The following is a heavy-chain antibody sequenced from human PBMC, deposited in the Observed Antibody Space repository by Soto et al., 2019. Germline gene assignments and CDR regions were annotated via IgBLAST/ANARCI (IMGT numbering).Heavy chain of an antibody. Sequence: QVQLQESGPGLVKPSQTLSLTCTVSGGSISSGGYYWSWIRQHPGKGLEWIGYIYYSGSTYYNPSLKGRITIPVDTSKNSFSLKLSSVTAADTAVYYCARGGYCSGGSRYLGRVGYWGQGTLVTVSS. CDR2: IYYSGST. CDR3: ARGGYCSGGSRYLGRVGY. D-gene: IGHD2-15*01. V-gene: IGHV4-31*03. J-gene: IGHJ4*02. CDR1: GGSISSGGYY.